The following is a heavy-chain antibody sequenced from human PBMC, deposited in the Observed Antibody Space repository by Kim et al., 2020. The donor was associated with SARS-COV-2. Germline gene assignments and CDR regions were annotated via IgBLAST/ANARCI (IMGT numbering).Heavy chain of an antibody. CDR3: ARGGGLVGAT. J-gene: IGHJ4*02. CDR2: ST. V-gene: IGHV4-34*01. D-gene: IGHD1-26*01. Sequence: STNYNPSLKSRVTISVVTSKNQFSLKLSSVTAADTAVYYCARGGGLVGATWGQGTLVTVSS.